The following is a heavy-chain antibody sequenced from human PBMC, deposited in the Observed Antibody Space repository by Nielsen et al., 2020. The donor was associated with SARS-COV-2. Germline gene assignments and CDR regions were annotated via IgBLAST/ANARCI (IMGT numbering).Heavy chain of an antibody. CDR2: ISAYNGNT. D-gene: IGHD2-8*01. V-gene: IGHV1-18*04. Sequence: ASVKVSCKASGYTFTSYGISWVRQAPGQGLEWMGWISAYNGNTNYAQKLQGRVTITADESTSTAYMELSSLRSEDTAVYYCAREANGVCLLDYWGQGTLVTVSS. CDR3: AREANGVCLLDY. J-gene: IGHJ4*02. CDR1: GYTFTSYG.